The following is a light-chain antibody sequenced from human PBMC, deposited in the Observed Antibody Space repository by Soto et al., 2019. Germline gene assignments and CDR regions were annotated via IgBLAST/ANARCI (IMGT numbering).Light chain of an antibody. V-gene: IGKV3-20*01. CDR3: QQYVTSKLT. Sequence: EIVLTQSPGTLSLSPGERATLSCRASQRVSSDYLAWYQQKPGQAPRLLIYRASRTARGIPARFSGSGSGTDFTLTISRVEPEDFAVYYCQQYVTSKLTFGGGTKVDIK. CDR2: RAS. J-gene: IGKJ4*01. CDR1: QRVSSDY.